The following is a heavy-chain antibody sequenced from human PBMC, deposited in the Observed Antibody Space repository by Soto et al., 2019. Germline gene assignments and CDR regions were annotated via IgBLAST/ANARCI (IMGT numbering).Heavy chain of an antibody. CDR2: INPKSGGT. J-gene: IGHJ6*02. V-gene: IGHV1-2*04. D-gene: IGHD2-8*01. CDR1: GYSFTDYH. CDR3: ARGDSTDCSNGVCSFFYNHDMDV. Sequence: ASVKVSCKASGYSFTDYHIHWVRQAPGQGLEWLGRINPKSGGTSTAQKFQGWVTMTTDTSISTASIELTRLTSDDTAIYYCARGDSTDCSNGVCSFFYNHDMDVWGQGTTVTVSS.